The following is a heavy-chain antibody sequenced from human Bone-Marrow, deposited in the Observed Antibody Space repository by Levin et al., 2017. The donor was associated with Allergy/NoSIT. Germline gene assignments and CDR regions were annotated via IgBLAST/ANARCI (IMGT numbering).Heavy chain of an antibody. Sequence: LTCAASGFTFSSSWMHWVRQAPGKGLVWVSRINSDGSSTSYADSVKGRFTISRDNAKNTLYLQMNSLRAEDTAVYYCASQRSKDIVVVPAAMLLAVWRRDFDYWGQGTLVTVSS. D-gene: IGHD2-2*01. CDR1: GFTFSSSW. CDR3: ASQRSKDIVVVPAAMLLAVWRRDFDY. CDR2: INSDGSST. V-gene: IGHV3-74*01. J-gene: IGHJ4*02.